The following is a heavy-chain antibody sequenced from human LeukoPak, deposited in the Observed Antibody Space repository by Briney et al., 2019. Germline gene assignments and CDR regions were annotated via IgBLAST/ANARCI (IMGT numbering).Heavy chain of an antibody. CDR2: IYYSGST. CDR3: ARQWDSSGWYSNWYFDL. V-gene: IGHV4-59*08. J-gene: IGHJ2*01. CDR1: VGSISSYY. D-gene: IGHD6-19*01. Sequence: PSETLSLTCTFSVGSISSYYWSWIRQPPGKGLEWIGYIYYSGSTNYNPSLESRVTISVDTSKNQFSLKLSSVTAADTAVYYCARQWDSSGWYSNWYFDLWGRGTLVTVSS.